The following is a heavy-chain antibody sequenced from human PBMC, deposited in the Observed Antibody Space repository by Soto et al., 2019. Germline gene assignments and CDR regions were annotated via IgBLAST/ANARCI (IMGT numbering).Heavy chain of an antibody. CDR2: FDPEDGET. J-gene: IGHJ3*02. Sequence: VASVKVSCKVSGYTLTELSMHWVRQAPGKGLEWMGGFDPEDGETIYAQKFQGRVTMTEDTSTDTAYMELSSLRSEDTAVYYCETPSSGWYQGGDFDIWGQGTMVTVSS. V-gene: IGHV1-24*01. D-gene: IGHD6-19*01. CDR3: ETPSSGWYQGGDFDI. CDR1: GYTLTELS.